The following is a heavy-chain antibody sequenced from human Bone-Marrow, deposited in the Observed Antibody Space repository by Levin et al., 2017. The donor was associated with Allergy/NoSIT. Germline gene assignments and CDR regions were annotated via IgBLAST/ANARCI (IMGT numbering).Heavy chain of an antibody. CDR2: VHYHGGS. D-gene: IGHD4-23*01. Sequence: SQTLSLTCDVSGYSISSGYYWGWIRQPPGKGLEWIGNVHYHGGSYYNLSLRSRVIISIDTSTNNFSLRLTSVTAADTAVYYCAIYGGNQADAFDIWGQGTVVIVSS. CDR3: AIYGGNQADAFDI. CDR1: GYSISSGYY. J-gene: IGHJ3*02. V-gene: IGHV4-38-2*01.